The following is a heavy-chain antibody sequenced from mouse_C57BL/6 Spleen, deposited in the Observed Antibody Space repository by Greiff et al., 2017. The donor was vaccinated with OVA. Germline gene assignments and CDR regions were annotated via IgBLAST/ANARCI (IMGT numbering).Heavy chain of an antibody. CDR3: TRRLPNWEDYAMDY. D-gene: IGHD4-1*01. Sequence: QVQLKQSGAELVRPGASVTLSCKASGYTFTDYEMHWVKQTPVHGLEWIGAIDPETGGTAYNQKFKGKAILTADKSSSTAYMELRSLTSEDSAVYYCTRRLPNWEDYAMDYWGQGTSVTVSS. CDR2: IDPETGGT. J-gene: IGHJ4*01. CDR1: GYTFTDYE. V-gene: IGHV1-15*01.